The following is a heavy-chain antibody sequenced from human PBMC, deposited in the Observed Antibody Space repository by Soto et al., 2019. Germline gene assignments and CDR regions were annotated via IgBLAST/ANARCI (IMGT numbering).Heavy chain of an antibody. V-gene: IGHV3-30*18. D-gene: IGHD5-18*01. Sequence: GGSLRLSCAASGFTFSSYGMHWVRQAPGKGLEWVAVISYDGSNKYYADSVKGRFTISRDNSKNTLYLQMNSLRAEDTAVYYRAKDQGRGGYSYGYFSPYFDYWGQGTLVTVSS. CDR1: GFTFSSYG. J-gene: IGHJ4*02. CDR2: ISYDGSNK. CDR3: AKDQGRGGYSYGYFSPYFDY.